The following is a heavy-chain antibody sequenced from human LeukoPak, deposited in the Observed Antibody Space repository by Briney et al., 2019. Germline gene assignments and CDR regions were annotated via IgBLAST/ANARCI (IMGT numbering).Heavy chain of an antibody. CDR2: FDLEDGET. Sequence: ASVKVSCKVSGHTLSKLSIHWVRQAPGEGLQWIGGFDLEDGETILAQKFRGGVTVTEDTSTNTAYMELSSLGSGDTATYYCATDGEPTYSVYFPFWGQGTPVTVSS. D-gene: IGHD1-14*01. CDR3: ATDGEPTYSVYFPF. CDR1: GHTLSKLS. J-gene: IGHJ4*02. V-gene: IGHV1-24*01.